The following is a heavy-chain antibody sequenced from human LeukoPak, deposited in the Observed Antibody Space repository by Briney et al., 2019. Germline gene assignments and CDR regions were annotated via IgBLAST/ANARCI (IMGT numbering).Heavy chain of an antibody. CDR1: GFTFSDYY. CDR2: ISSIGTTI. V-gene: IGHV3-11*01. J-gene: IGHJ3*02. CDR3: ARDRVWWLPGDAFDI. D-gene: IGHD2-15*01. Sequence: PGGSLRLSCAASGFTFSDYYMSWIRQAPGKGLEWVSYISSIGTTIYYADSVKGRFTISRDNAKNSLFLQMNSLRAEDTAVYYCARDRVWWLPGDAFDIWGQGTMVTVSS.